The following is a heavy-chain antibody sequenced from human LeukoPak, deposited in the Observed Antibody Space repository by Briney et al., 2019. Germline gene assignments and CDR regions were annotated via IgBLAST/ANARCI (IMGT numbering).Heavy chain of an antibody. CDR1: GGSISSGSYY. V-gene: IGHV4-61*02. CDR2: IYSRGST. J-gene: IGHJ6*03. CDR3: ARDPGFMVRGSRRGYDDFYYYMDV. D-gene: IGHD3-10*01. Sequence: TLSLTCTVSGGSISSGSYYWSWIRQPAGKGLEWIGRIYSRGSTNYNTSLKSRVTISVDTSKNQFSLKLSSVTAADTAVYYCARDPGFMVRGSRRGYDDFYYYMDVWGKGTTVTVSS.